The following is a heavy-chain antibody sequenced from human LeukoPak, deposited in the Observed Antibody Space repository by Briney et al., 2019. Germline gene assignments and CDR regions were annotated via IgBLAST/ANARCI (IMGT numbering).Heavy chain of an antibody. V-gene: IGHV1-2*02. CDR2: INPNSGGT. CDR1: GYTFTGYY. CDR3: AREGNYYGSGSSYRSGAFDI. Sequence: GASVKVSCKASGYTFTGYYMHWVRQAPGQGLEWMGWINPNSGGTNYAQKFQGRVTMTRDTSISTAYMELSRLRSDDTAVYYCAREGNYYGSGSSYRSGAFDIWGQGTMVTVSS. D-gene: IGHD3-10*01. J-gene: IGHJ3*02.